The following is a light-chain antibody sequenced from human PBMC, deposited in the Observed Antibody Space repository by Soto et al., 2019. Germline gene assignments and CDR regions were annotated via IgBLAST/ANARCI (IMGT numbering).Light chain of an antibody. V-gene: IGLV1-40*01. Sequence: QAVVTQPPSVSGASGQGVTISCTGGSSNIGAGYDVHWYQHLPGTSPKLLIYGNHNRPSGVPDRFSASKSGTSASLAISDLQAEDEADYYCQSYDSSLSGSWVFGGGTKVTVL. CDR1: SSNIGAGYD. J-gene: IGLJ3*02. CDR2: GNH. CDR3: QSYDSSLSGSWV.